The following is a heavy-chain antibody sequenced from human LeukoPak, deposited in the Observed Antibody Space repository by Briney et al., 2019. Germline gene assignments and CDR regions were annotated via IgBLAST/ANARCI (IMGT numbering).Heavy chain of an antibody. V-gene: IGHV4-59*08. CDR2: IYYSGST. CDR3: ARQRDYYYYYGLDV. J-gene: IGHJ6*02. CDR1: GGSISSYY. Sequence: SETLSLTCTVSGGSISSYYWSWIRQPPGKGLEWIGYIYYSGSTNYNPSLKSRVTISVDTSKNQSSLKLSSVTAADTAVYYCARQRDYYYYYGLDVWGQGTTVTVSS. D-gene: IGHD4-17*01.